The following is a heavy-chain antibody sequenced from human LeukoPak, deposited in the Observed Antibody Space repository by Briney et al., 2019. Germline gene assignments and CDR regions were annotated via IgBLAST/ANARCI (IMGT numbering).Heavy chain of an antibody. Sequence: SETLSLTCAVYGGSFSGYYWSWIRQPPGKGLEWIGEINHRGSTNYNPSLKSRVTISVDTSKNQFSLKLSSVTAADTAVYYCARWGKSSSWYDYWGQGTLVTVSS. CDR1: GGSFSGYY. J-gene: IGHJ4*02. CDR3: ARWGKSSSWYDY. CDR2: INHRGST. V-gene: IGHV4-34*01. D-gene: IGHD6-13*01.